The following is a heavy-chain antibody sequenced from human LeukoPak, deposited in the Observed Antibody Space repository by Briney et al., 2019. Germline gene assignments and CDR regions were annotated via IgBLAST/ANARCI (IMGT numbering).Heavy chain of an antibody. Sequence: GGSLRLSCAASGFTFSSYSMNWVRQAPGKGLEWVSSISSSSSYIYYADSVKGRFTIFRDNAKNSLYLQMNSLRAEDTAVYYCARDMSYGGNGDFDYWGQGTLVTVSS. D-gene: IGHD2-15*01. CDR3: ARDMSYGGNGDFDY. V-gene: IGHV3-21*01. CDR1: GFTFSSYS. J-gene: IGHJ4*02. CDR2: ISSSSSYI.